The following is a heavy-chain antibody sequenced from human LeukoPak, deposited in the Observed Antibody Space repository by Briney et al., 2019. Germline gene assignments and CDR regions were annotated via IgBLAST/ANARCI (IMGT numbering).Heavy chain of an antibody. J-gene: IGHJ5*02. Sequence: GGSLRLSCAASGFTFDDYTMHWVRQAPGKGLEWVSLISWDGGSTYYADSVKGRFTIFRDNSKNSLYLQMNSLRTEDTALYYCAKDSGYCSSTSCSTYNWFDPWGQGTLVTVSS. V-gene: IGHV3-43*01. CDR3: AKDSGYCSSTSCSTYNWFDP. D-gene: IGHD2-2*01. CDR2: ISWDGGST. CDR1: GFTFDDYT.